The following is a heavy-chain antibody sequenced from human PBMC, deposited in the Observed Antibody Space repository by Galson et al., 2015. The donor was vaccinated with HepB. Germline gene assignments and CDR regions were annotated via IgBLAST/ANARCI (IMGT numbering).Heavy chain of an antibody. Sequence: SVKVSCKASGYTFTSYGISWVRQAPGQGLEWMGWISAYNGNTNYAQKLQGRVTMTTDTSTSTAYMELRSLRSDDTAVYCCARDRQFRVQQLVLSWFDPWGQGTLVTVSS. D-gene: IGHD6-13*01. V-gene: IGHV1-18*04. CDR2: ISAYNGNT. CDR1: GYTFTSYG. CDR3: ARDRQFRVQQLVLSWFDP. J-gene: IGHJ5*02.